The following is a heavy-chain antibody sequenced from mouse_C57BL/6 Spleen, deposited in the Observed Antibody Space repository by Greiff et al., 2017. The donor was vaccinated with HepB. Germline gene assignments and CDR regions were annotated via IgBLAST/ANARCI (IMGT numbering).Heavy chain of an antibody. D-gene: IGHD2-4*01. CDR2: IDPSDSYT. CDR3: AREGKIYYENY. CDR1: GYTFTSYW. V-gene: IGHV1-69*01. Sequence: QVQLQQPGAELVMPGASVKLSCKASGYTFTSYWMHWVKQRPGQGLEWIGEIDPSDSYTNYNQKFKGKSTLTVDKSSSTAYMQLSSLTSEDSAVYYCAREGKIYYENYWGQGTTLTVSS. J-gene: IGHJ2*01.